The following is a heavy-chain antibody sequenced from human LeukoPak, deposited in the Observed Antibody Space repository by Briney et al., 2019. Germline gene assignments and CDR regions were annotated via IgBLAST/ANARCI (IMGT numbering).Heavy chain of an antibody. V-gene: IGHV4-4*07. CDR2: IYSSGGT. Sequence: SETLSLTCTVSGGSISSYYWSWIRQPAGKGLEWIGRIYSSGGTHYNPSLKSRVTMSVDTSTNHFSLNLSSVTAADTAVYYCARDRTYGGNSGFDYWGQGTLVTVSS. D-gene: IGHD4-23*01. CDR3: ARDRTYGGNSGFDY. CDR1: GGSISSYY. J-gene: IGHJ4*02.